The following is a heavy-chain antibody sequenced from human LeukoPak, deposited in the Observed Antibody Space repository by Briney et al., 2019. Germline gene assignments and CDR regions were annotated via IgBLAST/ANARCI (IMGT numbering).Heavy chain of an antibody. CDR2: IIPILGIA. CDR1: GYTFTSYG. J-gene: IGHJ4*02. D-gene: IGHD3-10*02. V-gene: IGHV1-69*04. CDR3: ASGYYVLFDY. Sequence: GASVKVSCKASGYTFTSYGISWVRQAPGQGLEWMGRIIPILGIANYAQKFQGRVTITADKSTSTAYMELSSLRSEDTAVYYCASGYYVLFDYWGQGTLVTVSS.